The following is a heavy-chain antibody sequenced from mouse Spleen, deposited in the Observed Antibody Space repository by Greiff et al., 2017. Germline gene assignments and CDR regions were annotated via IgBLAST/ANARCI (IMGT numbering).Heavy chain of an antibody. D-gene: IGHD2-14*01. Sequence: EVQLQQSGTVLARPGASVKMSCKASGYTFTSYWMHWVKQRPGQGLEWIGAIYPGNSDTSYNQKFKGKAKLTAVTSTSTAYMELSSLTNEDSAVYYCTKGDYRSAWFAYWGQGTLVTVSA. CDR3: TKGDYRSAWFAY. V-gene: IGHV1-5*01. J-gene: IGHJ3*01. CDR1: GYTFTSYW. CDR2: IYPGNSDT.